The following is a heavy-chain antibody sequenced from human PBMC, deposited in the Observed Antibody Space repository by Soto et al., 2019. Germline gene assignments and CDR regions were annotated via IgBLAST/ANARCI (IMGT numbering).Heavy chain of an antibody. CDR3: ARDERNAAYEY. Sequence: EVQLVESGGGLVQPGGSLRLSCAVSGFTFSTHAMNWVRQAPGKGLEWVAYIHGTRSIIYYADSVKGRFTISRDNAKNSLFLQLDSLRDEDTAVYYCARDERNAAYEYWGQGDLVTVSS. CDR2: IHGTRSII. D-gene: IGHD1-1*01. V-gene: IGHV3-48*02. J-gene: IGHJ4*02. CDR1: GFTFSTHA.